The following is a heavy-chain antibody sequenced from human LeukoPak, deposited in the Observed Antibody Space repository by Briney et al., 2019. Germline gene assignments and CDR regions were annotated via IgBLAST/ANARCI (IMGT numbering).Heavy chain of an antibody. CDR1: GFTVSSNY. J-gene: IGHJ6*02. CDR3: ARGPGIAVAGITLGDYYYYGMDV. Sequence: PGGSLRLSCAASGFTVSSNYMSWVRQAPGKGLEWVSVIYSGGSTYYADSVKGRFTISRDNSKNTLYLQMNSLRAEDTAVYYCARGPGIAVAGITLGDYYYYGMDVWGQGTTVTVSS. CDR2: IYSGGST. V-gene: IGHV3-66*01. D-gene: IGHD6-19*01.